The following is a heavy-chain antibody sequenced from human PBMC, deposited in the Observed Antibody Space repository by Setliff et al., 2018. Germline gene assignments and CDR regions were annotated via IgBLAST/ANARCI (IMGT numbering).Heavy chain of an antibody. J-gene: IGHJ4*02. D-gene: IGHD3-22*01. V-gene: IGHV4-59*01. Sequence: SETLSLTCAVYGGSFSTYYWRWIRQPPGKGLEWIGSIYYSGSTNYNPSLNSRVAISVDTSENPFSLRLNPVTAADTAVYYCARLWISYESNTYFYPKYFDFWGQGTLVTVSS. CDR1: GGSFSTYY. CDR3: ARLWISYESNTYFYPKYFDF. CDR2: IYYSGST.